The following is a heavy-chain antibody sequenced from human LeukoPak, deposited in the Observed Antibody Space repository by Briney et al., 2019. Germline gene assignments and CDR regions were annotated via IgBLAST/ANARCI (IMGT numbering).Heavy chain of an antibody. J-gene: IGHJ4*02. CDR2: IIPIFGIA. V-gene: IGHV1-69*04. CDR1: GGTFSSYA. D-gene: IGHD1-26*01. Sequence: SVKVSCKASGGTFSSYAISWVRQAPGQGLEWMGRIIPIFGIANYAQKFQGRVTITADKSTSTAYMELSSLRSEDTAVYYCARAPHGARTTVFDYWGQGTLVTVSS. CDR3: ARAPHGARTTVFDY.